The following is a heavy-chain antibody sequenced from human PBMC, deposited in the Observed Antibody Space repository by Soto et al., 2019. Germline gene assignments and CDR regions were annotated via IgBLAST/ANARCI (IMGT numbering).Heavy chain of an antibody. J-gene: IGHJ6*03. CDR2: ISSGGSPI. D-gene: IGHD2-15*01. CDR3: ARDPRYCRASNCYSAAEDHYYSYMDV. CDR1: GFTFSDYY. V-gene: IGHV3-11*01. Sequence: QVQLVESGGGLVKPGGSLRLSCAGSGFTFSDYYMSWIRQAPGKGLEWVSYISSGGSPIYYTDSVKGRLTISRDNAENSLYLQMNSLIAEDTAVYYCARDPRYCRASNCYSAAEDHYYSYMDVWGKGTTVTVSS.